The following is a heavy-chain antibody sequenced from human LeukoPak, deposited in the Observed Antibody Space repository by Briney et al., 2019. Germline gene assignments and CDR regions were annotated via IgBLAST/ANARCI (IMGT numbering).Heavy chain of an antibody. V-gene: IGHV3-23*01. J-gene: IGHJ4*02. CDR2: IATGSDAT. CDR1: GFNFRGYD. D-gene: IGHD3-22*01. CDR3: ATSLVDINQYFDS. Sequence: PGGSLRLSCATSGFNFRGYDMCWVRQAPGGGLEGVATIATGSDATYYADSVKSRFTISRDSSKNILYLQMASLRAEDSATYHCATSLVDINQYFDSWGQGTLVTVSS.